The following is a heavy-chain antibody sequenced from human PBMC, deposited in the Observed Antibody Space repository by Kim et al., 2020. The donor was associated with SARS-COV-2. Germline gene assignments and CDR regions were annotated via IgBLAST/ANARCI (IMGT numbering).Heavy chain of an antibody. J-gene: IGHJ3*02. Sequence: GRFTISRDNAKTSLYLQMNSLRAEDTAVYYCARPRRYYDSSGYFNDAFDIWGQGTMVTVSS. CDR3: ARPRRYYDSSGYFNDAFDI. D-gene: IGHD3-22*01. V-gene: IGHV3-11*06.